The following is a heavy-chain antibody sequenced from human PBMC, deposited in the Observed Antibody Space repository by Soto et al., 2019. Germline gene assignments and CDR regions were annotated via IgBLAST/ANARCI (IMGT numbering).Heavy chain of an antibody. D-gene: IGHD6-13*01. V-gene: IGHV3-53*01. CDR3: AKGPWQPPHCFDP. Sequence: GGSLRLSCAASGFTVSSSYMSWVRQAPGKGLEWVSVIFAAGVTYYADSVKGRFTVSRDNSKNTMYLQMNSLGAEDTAVYYCAKGPWQPPHCFDPWGLGTLVTVSS. CDR1: GFTVSSSY. CDR2: IFAAGVT. J-gene: IGHJ5*02.